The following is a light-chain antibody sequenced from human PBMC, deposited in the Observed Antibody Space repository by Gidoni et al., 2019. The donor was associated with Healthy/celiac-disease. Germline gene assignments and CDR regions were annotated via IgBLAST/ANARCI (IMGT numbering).Light chain of an antibody. Sequence: DIQMTQSPSTLSASVGASVTITCRASQSISSWLAWYQQKPGKAPKLLIYKASSLESGVPSRFSGSGSGTEFTLTISSLQPDDFATYYCQQDNSYSWTFGQGTKVEIK. CDR2: KAS. CDR1: QSISSW. CDR3: QQDNSYSWT. V-gene: IGKV1-5*03. J-gene: IGKJ1*01.